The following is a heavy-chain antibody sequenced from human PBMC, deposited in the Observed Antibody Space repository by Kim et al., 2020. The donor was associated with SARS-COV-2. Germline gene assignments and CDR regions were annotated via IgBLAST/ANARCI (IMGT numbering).Heavy chain of an antibody. V-gene: IGHV4-59*01. CDR1: GGSISSYN. Sequence: SETLSHTCTVSGGSISSYNWSWIRQPPGQGLEWIGYIYYSGSTNYNPSLKSRVTISVDTSKNQYSLKLSSVTAADTAVYYCERTSSSSWALGYFDLWGRGTLVTVSS. J-gene: IGHJ2*01. CDR3: ERTSSSSWALGYFDL. D-gene: IGHD6-13*01. CDR2: IYYSGST.